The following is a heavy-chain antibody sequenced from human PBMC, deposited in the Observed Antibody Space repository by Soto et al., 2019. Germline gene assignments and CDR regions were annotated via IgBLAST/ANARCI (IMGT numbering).Heavy chain of an antibody. CDR1: GGSISSGGYS. CDR3: AKARTTQGYYYYGMDV. D-gene: IGHD1-1*01. V-gene: IGHV4-30-2*01. CDR2: IYHSGST. Sequence: TLSLTCAVSGGSISSGGYSWSWIRQPPGKCLEWIGYIYHSGSTYYNPSLKSRVTISVDRSKNQFSLKLSSVTAADTAVYYCAKARTTQGYYYYGMDVWGQGTTVTVSS. J-gene: IGHJ6*02.